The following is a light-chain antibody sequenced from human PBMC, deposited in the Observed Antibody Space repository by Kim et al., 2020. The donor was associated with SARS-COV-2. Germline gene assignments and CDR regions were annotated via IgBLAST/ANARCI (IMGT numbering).Light chain of an antibody. CDR3: QQYENDPLT. CDR1: QDITHY. V-gene: IGKV1-33*01. CDR2: GAS. Sequence: DIQMTQSPSSLSPSVGDRVTITCQASQDITHYLNWYQQKPGKAPKLLIHGASNLETGVPSRFSGSRSGTNFTFTISGLQPEDVATYYCQQYENDPLTFGGGTKVEIK. J-gene: IGKJ4*01.